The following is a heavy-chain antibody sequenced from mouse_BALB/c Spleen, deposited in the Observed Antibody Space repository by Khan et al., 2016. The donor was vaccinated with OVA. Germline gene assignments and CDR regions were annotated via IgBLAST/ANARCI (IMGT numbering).Heavy chain of an antibody. Sequence: QVQLKESGAELARPGASVKMSCKASGYTFTSYTIHWIKQRPGQGLEWIGYINPSSGYTNYNQKFKDKATLTADKSSTTAYMQLSSLASDDSAVYYCARDGAYYRNDGWFAYLGQGTLVTVSA. J-gene: IGHJ3*01. D-gene: IGHD2-14*01. CDR2: INPSSGYT. V-gene: IGHV1-4*01. CDR3: ARDGAYYRNDGWFAY. CDR1: GYTFTSYT.